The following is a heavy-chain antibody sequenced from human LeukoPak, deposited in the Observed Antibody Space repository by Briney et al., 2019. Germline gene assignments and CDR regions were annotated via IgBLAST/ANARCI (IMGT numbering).Heavy chain of an antibody. D-gene: IGHD4-23*01. CDR2: IIPIFGTA. CDR1: GGIFSSYA. CDR3: ASDLRWYHYYYYMDV. Sequence: ASVKVSCKASGGIFSSYAISWVRQAPGQGLEWMGGIIPIFGTANYAQKFQGRVTITADESTTTAYMELSSLRSEDTAVYYCASDLRWYHYYYYMDVWGKGTTVTVSS. J-gene: IGHJ6*03. V-gene: IGHV1-69*01.